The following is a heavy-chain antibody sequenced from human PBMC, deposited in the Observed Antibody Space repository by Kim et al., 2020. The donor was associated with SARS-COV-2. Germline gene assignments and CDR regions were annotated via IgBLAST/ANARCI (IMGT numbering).Heavy chain of an antibody. CDR2: RT. D-gene: IGHD1-20*01. V-gene: IGHV4-39*02. J-gene: IGHJ4*02. CDR3: ARDYNILGPDY. Sequence: RTDYSPSRKRRVTIPVAPSKIQFSLKLSSVTAADKAVYYCARDYNILGPDYWGQGILVTVSS.